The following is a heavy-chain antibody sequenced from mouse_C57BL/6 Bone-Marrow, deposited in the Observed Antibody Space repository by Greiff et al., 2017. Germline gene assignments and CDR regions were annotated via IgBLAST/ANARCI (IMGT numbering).Heavy chain of an antibody. CDR2: INPNNGGT. Sequence: EVQLQQSGPELVKPGASVKISCKASGYTFTDYYMNWVKQSPGKSLEWIGDINPNNGGTSYNQKFKGKATLTVDKSSSTAYMELRSLTSEDSAFYYCAPNCMDYWGQGTSVTVSA. D-gene: IGHD4-1*02. CDR3: APNCMDY. J-gene: IGHJ4*01. CDR1: GYTFTDYY. V-gene: IGHV1-26*01.